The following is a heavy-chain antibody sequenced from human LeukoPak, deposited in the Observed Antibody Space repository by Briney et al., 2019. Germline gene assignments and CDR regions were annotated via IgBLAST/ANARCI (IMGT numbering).Heavy chain of an antibody. J-gene: IGHJ4*02. CDR1: GFTFSSYS. D-gene: IGHD4-11*01. CDR2: IGGGSSMI. CDR3: ARDWSYSFDY. V-gene: IGHV3-48*02. Sequence: GGSLRLSCAASGFTFSSYSMNWVRQAPGKGLEWVSYIGGGSSMISYADSVRGRFTISRDNAKNSLYLQMSSLRDEDTAVYYCARDWSYSFDYWGQGTLVTVSS.